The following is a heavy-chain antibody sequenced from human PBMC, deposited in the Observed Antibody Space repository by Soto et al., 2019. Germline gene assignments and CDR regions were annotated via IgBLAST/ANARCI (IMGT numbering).Heavy chain of an antibody. J-gene: IGHJ4*02. CDR3: AKDPGGSSNPSDY. Sequence: EVQLLESGGGLVQPGGSLRLSCAASGFTFSSYAMSWVRQAPGKGLEWVSAISGSGGSTYYADSVKGRFTISRDNSKNTLYLEMNSRRAEDTAVYYCAKDPGGSSNPSDYWGQGTLVTVSS. D-gene: IGHD2-15*01. V-gene: IGHV3-23*01. CDR2: ISGSGGST. CDR1: GFTFSSYA.